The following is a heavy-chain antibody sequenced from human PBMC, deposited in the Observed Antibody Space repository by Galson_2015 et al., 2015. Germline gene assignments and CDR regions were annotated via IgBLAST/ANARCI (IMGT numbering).Heavy chain of an antibody. D-gene: IGHD6-19*01. Sequence: SVKVSCKASGGTFSSYAISWVRQAPGQGLEWMGGIIPIFGTANYAQKFQGRVTITADESTSTAYMELSSLRSEDTAVYYCASGSGSGWSWSYYYYYGMDVWGQGTTVTVSS. V-gene: IGHV1-69*13. CDR2: IIPIFGTA. J-gene: IGHJ6*02. CDR3: ASGSGSGWSWSYYYYYGMDV. CDR1: GGTFSSYA.